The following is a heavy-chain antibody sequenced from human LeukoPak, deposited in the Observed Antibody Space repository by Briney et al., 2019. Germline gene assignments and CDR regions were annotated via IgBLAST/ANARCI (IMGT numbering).Heavy chain of an antibody. CDR1: GGSISNRRYN. D-gene: IGHD3-10*01. J-gene: IGHJ6*02. Sequence: SETLSLTCTVSGGSISNRRYNWGWIRQPPGEGPEWIGSIYYSGSTYYNMSLKSRVTISIDTSKNQFSLKLTSVTAADTAVYFCARHSGVGVRDYNGMDVWGQGTTVTVSS. CDR2: IYYSGST. V-gene: IGHV4-39*01. CDR3: ARHSGVGVRDYNGMDV.